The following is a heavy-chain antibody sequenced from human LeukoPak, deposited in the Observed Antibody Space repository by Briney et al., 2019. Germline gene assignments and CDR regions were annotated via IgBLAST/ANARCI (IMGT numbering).Heavy chain of an antibody. V-gene: IGHV4-39*07. Sequence: SETLSLTCTVSGGSISSSSYYWGWIRQPPGKGLEWIGNIYYTERTYYNQSLKSRVTISVDTSNNQFSLKLSSVTAADTAVYYCATGAFMWEHGAFDIWGQGTMVTVSS. D-gene: IGHD1-26*01. CDR2: IYYTERT. CDR3: ATGAFMWEHGAFDI. J-gene: IGHJ3*02. CDR1: GGSISSSSYY.